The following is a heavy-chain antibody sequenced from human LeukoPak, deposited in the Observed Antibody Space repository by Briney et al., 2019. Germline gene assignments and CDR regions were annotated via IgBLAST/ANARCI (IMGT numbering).Heavy chain of an antibody. Sequence: GGSLRLSCEASGFTFSTFAMIWVRQPPGKGLEWVSSIFPSGGEIHYADSVRGRFTISRDNSKSTLSLQMNSLRAEDTAVYYCAREDIVATMTFDYWGQGTLVTVSS. CDR3: AREDIVATMTFDY. CDR1: GFTFSTFA. V-gene: IGHV3-23*01. J-gene: IGHJ4*02. D-gene: IGHD5-12*01. CDR2: IFPSGGEI.